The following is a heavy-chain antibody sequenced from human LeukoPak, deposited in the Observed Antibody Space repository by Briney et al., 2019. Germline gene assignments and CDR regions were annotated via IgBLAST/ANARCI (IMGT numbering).Heavy chain of an antibody. J-gene: IGHJ4*02. CDR1: GYTFTSYY. V-gene: IGHV7-4-1*02. CDR2: INTNTGNP. CDR3: ARDLADSSGYAGLLEDY. Sequence: ASVKVSCKASGYTFTSYYMHWVRQAPGQGLEWMGWINTNTGNPTYAQGFTGRFVFSLDTSVSTAYLQISSLKAEDTAVYYCARDLADSSGYAGLLEDYWGQGTLVTVSS. D-gene: IGHD3-22*01.